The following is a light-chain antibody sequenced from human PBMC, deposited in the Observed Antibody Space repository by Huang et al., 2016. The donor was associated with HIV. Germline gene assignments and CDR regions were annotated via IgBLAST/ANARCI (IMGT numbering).Light chain of an antibody. J-gene: IGKJ3*01. CDR3: QQYNNWPGFT. CDR1: QSVSSN. V-gene: IGKV3-15*01. Sequence: EIVVTQSPATLSLSPGERAILFCRASQSVSSNLAWYQQEPGQAPRLLIYGASSRAAGVPPRFSGSGSGTEFALTISSLQSEDFAVYYCQQYNNWPGFTFGPGTKVDIK. CDR2: GAS.